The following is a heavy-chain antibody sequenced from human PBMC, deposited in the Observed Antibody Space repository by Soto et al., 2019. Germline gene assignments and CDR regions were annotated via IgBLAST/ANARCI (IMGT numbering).Heavy chain of an antibody. CDR1: GYTFTSYA. CDR3: ARSRYSSSPVDFDL. CDR2: INAGNGNT. D-gene: IGHD6-6*01. J-gene: IGHJ3*01. Sequence: VKVSCKASGYTFTSYAMHWVRQAPGQRLEWTGWINAGNGNTKYSQKFQGRVTITRDTSASTAYMELSSLRSEDTVVYYCARSRYSSSPVDFDLWGQGTMVTVSS. V-gene: IGHV1-3*01.